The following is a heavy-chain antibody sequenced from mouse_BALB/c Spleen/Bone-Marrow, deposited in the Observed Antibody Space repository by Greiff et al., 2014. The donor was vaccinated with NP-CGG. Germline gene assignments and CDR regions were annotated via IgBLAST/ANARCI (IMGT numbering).Heavy chain of an antibody. Sequence: QLQQSGAELARPGASVKLSCKASGYTFTSYWMQWVTQRPGQGLEWIGAIYPGDGDTTYTQKFKGKATLTADKSSSTAYMQLSSLASEDSAVYYCARGAPFDYWGQGTTLTVAS. CDR2: IYPGDGDT. J-gene: IGHJ2*01. V-gene: IGHV1-87*01. CDR1: GYTFTSYW. CDR3: ARGAPFDY.